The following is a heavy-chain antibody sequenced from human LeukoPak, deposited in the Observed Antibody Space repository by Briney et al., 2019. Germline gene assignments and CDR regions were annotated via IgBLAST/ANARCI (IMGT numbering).Heavy chain of an antibody. CDR3: ARVGGVQWELPEYYFDY. D-gene: IGHD1-26*01. V-gene: IGHV1-18*01. J-gene: IGHJ4*02. CDR1: GYTFTSYG. Sequence: ASVKVSCKASGYTFTSYGISWVRQAPGQGLEWMGWISAYNGNTNYAQKLQGRVTMTKDMSTSTVYMELSSLRSEDTAVYYCARVGGVQWELPEYYFDYWGQGTLVTVSS. CDR2: ISAYNGNT.